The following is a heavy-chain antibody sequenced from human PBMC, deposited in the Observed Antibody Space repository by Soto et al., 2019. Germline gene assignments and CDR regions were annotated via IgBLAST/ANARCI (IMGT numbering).Heavy chain of an antibody. J-gene: IGHJ5*02. Sequence: QVQLVQSGAEVKKPGSSVKVSCKASGGTFSSYAISWVRQAPGQGLEWMGGIIPIFGTANYAQKFQGRVTIPADESTSTAYMELSSLRSEDTAVYYCARVLFEQWELPDNWFDPWGQGTLVTVSS. CDR1: GGTFSSYA. CDR2: IIPIFGTA. D-gene: IGHD1-26*01. CDR3: ARVLFEQWELPDNWFDP. V-gene: IGHV1-69*01.